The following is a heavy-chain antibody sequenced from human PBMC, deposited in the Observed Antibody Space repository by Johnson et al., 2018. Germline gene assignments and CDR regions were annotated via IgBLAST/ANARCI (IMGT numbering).Heavy chain of an antibody. D-gene: IGHD2-15*01. CDR1: GFTFSGSA. J-gene: IGHJ6*03. CDR2: IRSKANSYAT. Sequence: EVQLVESGGGLVQPGGSXQLSCAAYGFTFSGSAMHWVRQASGKGLEWVGRIRSKANSYATAYAASVKGRFNISRDDSQHTAYLQMNSLKTEDTAVYYFTRLATVVAATPDYYYMDVWGKGTTVTVSS. V-gene: IGHV3-73*01. CDR3: TRLATVVAATPDYYYMDV.